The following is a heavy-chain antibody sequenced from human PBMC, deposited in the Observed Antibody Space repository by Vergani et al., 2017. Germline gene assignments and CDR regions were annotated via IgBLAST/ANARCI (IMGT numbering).Heavy chain of an antibody. V-gene: IGHV3-30*02. CDR2: IQFDGSNQ. CDR1: GFTLSNYD. D-gene: IGHD3-16*01. Sequence: QVQLVESGGGVVQRGGSLRLSCATSGFTLSNYDMQWIRQGPGKGLEFVAFIQFDGSNQYYAESVKGRFTLSRDFSKNTLYLQMNSLRTDDTATYYFAKHFRGWGIDYWGQGPQVIVSS. CDR3: AKHFRGWGIDY. J-gene: IGHJ4*02.